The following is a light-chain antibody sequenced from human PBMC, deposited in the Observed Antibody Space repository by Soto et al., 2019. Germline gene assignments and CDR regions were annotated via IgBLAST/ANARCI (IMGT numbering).Light chain of an antibody. J-gene: IGKJ1*01. Sequence: DAVMTQSPDSVAASVGERATINCKSSQSLLYSSNNKNYLAWYQQKPGQPPKLLIYWASTRESGVPDRFSGSGSGTDFTLTISSLQAEDVAVYYCQQHLHTPRTFGQGTKVDIK. CDR3: QQHLHTPRT. CDR2: WAS. V-gene: IGKV4-1*01. CDR1: QSLLYSSNNKNY.